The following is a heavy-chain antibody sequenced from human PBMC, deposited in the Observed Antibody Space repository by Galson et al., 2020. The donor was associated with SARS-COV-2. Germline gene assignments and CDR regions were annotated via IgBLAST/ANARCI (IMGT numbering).Heavy chain of an antibody. CDR3: ARGSFNILTGYYIDD. J-gene: IGHJ4*02. CDR2: IYHPGTT. CDR1: GDSISNYY. D-gene: IGHD3-9*01. Sequence: SENLSLTCSVSGDSISNYYWTWIRQPPGKALEWIGYIYHPGTTNYNPSLKSRVSISLDTSKKQFFLRLSSVTAADTAVYYCARGSFNILTGYYIDDWGQGALVTVSS. V-gene: IGHV4-59*01.